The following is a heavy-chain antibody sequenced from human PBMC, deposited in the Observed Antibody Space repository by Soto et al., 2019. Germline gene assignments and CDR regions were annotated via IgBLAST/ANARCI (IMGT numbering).Heavy chain of an antibody. CDR1: GFTFSDYW. Sequence: EVQLVESGGGLVQPGGSLRLSCAASGFTFSDYWMHWVRQAPGKGLEWVSRIKRDGSTANYADSVKGRFTISRDNAKSTLYLEMNSLRVEETAAYYCARVVNNDYYQDVWGKGTTVTVSS. J-gene: IGHJ6*03. D-gene: IGHD1-1*01. CDR2: IKRDGSTA. CDR3: ARVVNNDYYQDV. V-gene: IGHV3-74*01.